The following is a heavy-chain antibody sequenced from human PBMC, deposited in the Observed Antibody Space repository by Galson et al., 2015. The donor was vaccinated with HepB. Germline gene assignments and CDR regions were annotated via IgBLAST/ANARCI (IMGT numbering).Heavy chain of an antibody. CDR3: ACSIVEGWFDP. CDR2: IYYSGST. CDR1: GGSISSYY. V-gene: IGHV4-59*01. D-gene: IGHD2-21*01. J-gene: IGHJ5*02. Sequence: ETLSLTCTVSGGSISSYYWSWIRQPPGKGLEWIGYIYYSGSTNYNPSLKSRVTISVDTSKNQFSLKLSSVTAADTAVYYCACSIVEGWFDPWGQGTLVTVSS.